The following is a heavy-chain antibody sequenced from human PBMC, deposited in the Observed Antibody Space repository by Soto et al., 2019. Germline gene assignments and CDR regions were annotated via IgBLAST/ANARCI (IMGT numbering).Heavy chain of an antibody. Sequence: EVQLLESGGGLVQPGGSLRLSCAASGFTFSSYAMRWVRQAPVKGLEWVSAISGSGDSTYYADSVKGRFTISIDNSKNTLYLQRNSLRAEDTAVYYCARRGSGSYYDYWGQGTLVTVSS. CDR2: ISGSGDST. V-gene: IGHV3-23*01. CDR3: ARRGSGSYYDY. CDR1: GFTFSSYA. J-gene: IGHJ4*02. D-gene: IGHD1-26*01.